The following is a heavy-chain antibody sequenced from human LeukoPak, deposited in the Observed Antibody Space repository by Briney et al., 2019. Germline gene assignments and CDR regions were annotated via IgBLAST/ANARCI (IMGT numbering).Heavy chain of an antibody. D-gene: IGHD2-2*02. CDR1: GFTFSSYW. V-gene: IGHV3-74*01. CDR3: ARGGYCSSTSCYKNWFDP. J-gene: IGHJ5*02. CDR2: INSDGSST. Sequence: PGRSLRLSCAASGFTFSSYWMHWVRQAPGKGLVWVSRINSDGSSTSYADSVKGRFTISRDNAKNTLYLQMNSLRAEDTAVYYCARGGYCSSTSCYKNWFDPWGQGTLVTVSS.